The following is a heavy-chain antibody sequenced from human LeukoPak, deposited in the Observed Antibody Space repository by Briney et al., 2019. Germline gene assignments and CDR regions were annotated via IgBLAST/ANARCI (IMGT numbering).Heavy chain of an antibody. CDR2: LSDSGDNT. D-gene: IGHD5-24*01. Sequence: GGSLRLSCAASGITFTTYATTWVRQAPGKGLEWVSSLSDSGDNTYYADSVKGRFTISRDNSKNTLYLQMNSLRAEDTAIYYCAKGRAGDGYIYWGQGILVTVSS. CDR3: AKGRAGDGYIY. V-gene: IGHV3-23*01. J-gene: IGHJ4*02. CDR1: GITFTTYA.